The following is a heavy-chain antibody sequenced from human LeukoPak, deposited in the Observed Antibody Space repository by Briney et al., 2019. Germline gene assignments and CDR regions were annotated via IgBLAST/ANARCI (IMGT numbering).Heavy chain of an antibody. Sequence: ASVTVSCKASGYTFTGYYIHWVRQAPGQGLEWTGWINPNTGVTNYAQKFQGRVTVTRDTSISTAYMELSRLESDDTAIYYCARVPGTSYYYYYMDVWGRGTTVTVSS. J-gene: IGHJ6*03. D-gene: IGHD6-13*01. CDR2: INPNTGVT. CDR3: ARVPGTSYYYYYMDV. CDR1: GYTFTGYY. V-gene: IGHV1-2*02.